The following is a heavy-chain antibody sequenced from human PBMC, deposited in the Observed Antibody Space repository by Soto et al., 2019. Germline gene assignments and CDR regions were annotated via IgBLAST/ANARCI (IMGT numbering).Heavy chain of an antibody. CDR2: ISGSGGVT. D-gene: IGHD3-10*01. CDR3: AENRQFRSYYESAGHYDN. J-gene: IGHJ4*02. Sequence: GGSLRLSCVASGFTFKNYDMRWIRQAPGKGLEWVSGISGSGGVTYYADSVKGRFTISRDNSKNTLYLQMNSLRAEDTAIYYCAENRQFRSYYESAGHYDNWGQGTLVTVSS. V-gene: IGHV3-23*01. CDR1: GFTFKNYD.